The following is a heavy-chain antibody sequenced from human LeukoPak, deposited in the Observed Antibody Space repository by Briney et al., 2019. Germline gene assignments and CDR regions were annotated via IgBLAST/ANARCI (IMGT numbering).Heavy chain of an antibody. J-gene: IGHJ4*02. CDR1: GFTFSNAW. V-gene: IGHV3-15*01. D-gene: IGHD5-18*01. Sequence: PGGSLRLSCAASGFTFSNAWMSWVRQAPGKGLEWVGRIKSKTDGGTTDYAAPVKGRFTISRDDSKNTLYLQMNSLKTEDTAVYYCTTDSGYSYGYSLDYWGQGTLVTVSS. CDR2: IKSKTDGGTT. CDR3: TTDSGYSYGYSLDY.